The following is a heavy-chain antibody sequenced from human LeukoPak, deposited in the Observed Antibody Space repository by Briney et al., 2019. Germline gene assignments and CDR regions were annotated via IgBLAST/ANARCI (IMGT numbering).Heavy chain of an antibody. CDR2: TYYSGST. V-gene: IGHV4-59*01. CDR1: GGSIRSNY. J-gene: IGHJ4*02. D-gene: IGHD2-8*01. CDR3: ARGSGGLGYCTNGVCYLLN. Sequence: SETLSLTCTVSGGSIRSNYWSWIRQPPGKGLEWIGYTYYSGSTNYNPSLKSRVRISVDTSKNQFSLKLSSVTAADTAVYYCARGSGGLGYCTNGVCYLLNWGQGTLVTVSS.